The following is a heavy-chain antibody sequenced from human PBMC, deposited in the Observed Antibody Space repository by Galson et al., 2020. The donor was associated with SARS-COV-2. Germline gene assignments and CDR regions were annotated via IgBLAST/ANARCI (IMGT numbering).Heavy chain of an antibody. CDR1: GGPFNHFY. CDR3: ARYDFWSGYARRFDS. J-gene: IGHJ5*01. Sequence: SETLSLTCAVSGGPFNHFYWTWIRRPPGKGLEWIGEINHIGNTKYNASLKGRVSMSVDTSKNQFSLKLTSVTAADTGVYYCARYDFWSGYARRFDSWGQGTPVIVSS. V-gene: IGHV4-34*01. CDR2: INHIGNT. D-gene: IGHD3-3*01.